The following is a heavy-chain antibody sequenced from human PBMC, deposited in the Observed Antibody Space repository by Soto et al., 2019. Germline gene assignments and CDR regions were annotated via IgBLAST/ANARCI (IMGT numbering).Heavy chain of an antibody. V-gene: IGHV3-11*06. Sequence: GGSLRLSCAASGFTFSGYYMGWTRQAPGKGLEWVSYISSSSSYTIYADSVKGRFTVSRDNAKNSLYLQMNSLRAEDTAVYYCARVGSGWSFDYWGQGTLVTVSS. CDR3: ARVGSGWSFDY. D-gene: IGHD6-19*01. CDR1: GFTFSGYY. CDR2: ISSSSSYT. J-gene: IGHJ4*02.